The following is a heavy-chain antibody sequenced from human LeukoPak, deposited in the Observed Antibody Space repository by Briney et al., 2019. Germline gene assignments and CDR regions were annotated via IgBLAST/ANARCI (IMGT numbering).Heavy chain of an antibody. CDR2: IGTAGDT. CDR3: ARRYGDFGFDY. V-gene: IGHV3-13*01. CDR1: GFTFSSYD. J-gene: IGHJ4*02. Sequence: GGSLRLSCAASGFTFSSYDMHWVRQATGKGLEWVSAIGTAGDTYYPGSVKGRFTISRENAKNSLYLQMNSLRAGDTAVYYCARRYGDFGFDYWGQGTLVTVSS. D-gene: IGHD4-17*01.